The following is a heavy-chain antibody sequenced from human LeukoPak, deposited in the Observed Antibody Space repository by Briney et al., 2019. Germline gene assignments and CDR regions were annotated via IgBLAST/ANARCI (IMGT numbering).Heavy chain of an antibody. V-gene: IGHV1-46*01. CDR3: ARGAPTTRIGAGRFDY. CDR1: GYGLTNYY. D-gene: IGHD5-12*01. J-gene: IGHJ4*02. Sequence: ASVTVSCMAFGYGLTNYYVHWVRQAPGQGLEWMGEINASGGSTGYAQKFQGRITVTRDTYTNTVYMDLSSLRSEDTATYYCARGAPTTRIGAGRFDYWGQGSLLTVAA. CDR2: INASGGST.